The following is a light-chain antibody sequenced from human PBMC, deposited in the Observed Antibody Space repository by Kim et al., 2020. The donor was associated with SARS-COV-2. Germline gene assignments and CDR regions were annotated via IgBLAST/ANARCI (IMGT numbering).Light chain of an antibody. CDR3: MQATDFPRT. Sequence: DIVMTQTPLSSSVTLGQSASISCRSSQSLAHSNGNTYLSWFHQRPGQPPRLLIYKVSRRLSGVPERFTGSGAGTDFTLTITSVDPEDVGIYYCMQATDFPRTFGQGTKVDIK. J-gene: IGKJ1*01. V-gene: IGKV2-24*01. CDR2: KVS. CDR1: QSLAHSNGNTY.